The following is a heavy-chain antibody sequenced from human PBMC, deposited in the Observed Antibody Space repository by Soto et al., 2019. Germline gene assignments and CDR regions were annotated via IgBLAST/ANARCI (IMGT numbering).Heavy chain of an antibody. J-gene: IGHJ3*02. CDR3: ARSNYDFWSGGSLDI. D-gene: IGHD3-3*01. CDR2: IKQDGSQK. Sequence: GGSLRLSCAASGFSFSSYLMNWVRQAPGKGLEWVANIKQDGSQKYYVDSVKGRFTISRDNAKNSLYLQMNSLRAEDTAIYYCARSNYDFWSGGSLDIWGQGTMVTVS. CDR1: GFSFSSYL. V-gene: IGHV3-7*03.